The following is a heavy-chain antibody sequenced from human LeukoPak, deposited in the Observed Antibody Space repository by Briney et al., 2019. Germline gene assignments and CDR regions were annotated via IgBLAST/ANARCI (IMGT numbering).Heavy chain of an antibody. CDR3: ARHLLWFGGYYYGMDV. V-gene: IGHV5-51*01. CDR2: IYPGDSDT. D-gene: IGHD3-10*01. CDR1: GYSFTNYW. J-gene: IGHJ6*02. Sequence: GESLKISCKDSGYSFTNYWFGWVRQMPGKGLEWMGIIYPGDSDTRYSPSFQGQVTISADKSISTAYLQWSSLKASDTAMYYCARHLLWFGGYYYGMDVWGQGTTVTVSS.